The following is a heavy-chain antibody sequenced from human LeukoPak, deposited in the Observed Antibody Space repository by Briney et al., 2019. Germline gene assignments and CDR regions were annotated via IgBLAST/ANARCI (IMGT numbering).Heavy chain of an antibody. D-gene: IGHD6-6*01. CDR1: GGSISSRSYY. J-gene: IGHJ4*02. V-gene: IGHV4-39*01. Sequence: SETLSLTCTVSGGSISSRSYYWGWIRQPPGKGLEWIGSIHYSENSYYNPSLKSRVTISVDTSKNQFSLKLSSVTAADTAVYYCARPGLVGPYSSSGCYFDYWGQGTLVTVSS. CDR2: IHYSENS. CDR3: ARPGLVGPYSSSGCYFDY.